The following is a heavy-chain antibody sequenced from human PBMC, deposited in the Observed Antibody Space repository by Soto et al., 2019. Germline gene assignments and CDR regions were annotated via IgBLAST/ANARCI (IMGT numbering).Heavy chain of an antibody. CDR1: EFTVGSSY. V-gene: IGHV3-53*01. CDR2: IYSDGST. Sequence: GGSLRLSCAASEFTVGSSYMNWVRQSPGKGLEWVSVIYSDGSTYYADSVKGRFIISRDTSKNTVYLQMNSLRAEDTALYYCGKEGNYYYYSGVDFWGQVPTITVP. J-gene: IGHJ6*02. CDR3: GKEGNYYYYSGVDF.